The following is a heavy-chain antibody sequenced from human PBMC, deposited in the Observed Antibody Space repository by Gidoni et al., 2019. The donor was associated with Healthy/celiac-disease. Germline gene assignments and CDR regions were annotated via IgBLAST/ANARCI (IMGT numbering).Heavy chain of an antibody. CDR2: IYYSGST. V-gene: IGHV4-59*01. D-gene: IGHD7-27*01. Sequence: QVQLQESGPGLVKPSETLSLTCTVSGGSISSYYWSWSRQPPGKGLEWIGYIYYSGSTNYNPSLKSRVTISVDTSKNQFSLKLSSVTAADTAVYYCARVLGLGRNYYYYYGMDVWGQGTTVTVSS. CDR3: ARVLGLGRNYYYYYGMDV. CDR1: GGSISSYY. J-gene: IGHJ6*02.